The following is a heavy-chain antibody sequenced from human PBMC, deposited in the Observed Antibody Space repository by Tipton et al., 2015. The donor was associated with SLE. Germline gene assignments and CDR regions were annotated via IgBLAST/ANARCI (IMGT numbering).Heavy chain of an antibody. CDR1: GFIFSSYA. V-gene: IGHV3-30*04. CDR3: ARTLDALDI. Sequence: RSLRLSCAASGFIFSSYAMHWVRQAPGKGLEWVAVISYDGSNKYYADSVKGRFTISRDNSKNTPYLQMNSLRAEDTAVYYCARTLDALDIWGQGTMVTVSS. CDR2: ISYDGSNK. J-gene: IGHJ3*02.